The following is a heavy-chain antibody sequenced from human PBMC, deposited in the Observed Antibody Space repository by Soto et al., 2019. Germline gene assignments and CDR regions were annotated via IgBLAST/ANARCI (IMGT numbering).Heavy chain of an antibody. Sequence: PGGSLRLSCAASGFTFSSYGMHWVRQAPGKGLEWVAVISYDGSNKYYADSVKGRFTISRDNSENTLYLQMNSLRADDTAVYYCAINDYSRPDWGRGTLVTVSS. J-gene: IGHJ4*02. V-gene: IGHV3-30*03. D-gene: IGHD3-16*01. CDR2: ISYDGSNK. CDR1: GFTFSSYG. CDR3: AINDYSRPD.